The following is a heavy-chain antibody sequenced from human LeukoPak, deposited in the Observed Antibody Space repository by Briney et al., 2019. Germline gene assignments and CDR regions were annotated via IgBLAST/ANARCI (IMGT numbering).Heavy chain of an antibody. CDR2: IYSDGST. D-gene: IGHD1-14*01. J-gene: IGHJ4*02. CDR3: ARRAGIYSHPYDY. CDR1: EFTVSSNC. V-gene: IGHV3-53*01. Sequence: GGSLRLSCAASEFTVSSNCMTWVRQAPGKGLEWVSFIYSDGSTYYADSVRGRFTISRDTSKNTLYLQMNSLRAEDTAVYYCARRAGIYSHPYDYWGQGTLVTVSS.